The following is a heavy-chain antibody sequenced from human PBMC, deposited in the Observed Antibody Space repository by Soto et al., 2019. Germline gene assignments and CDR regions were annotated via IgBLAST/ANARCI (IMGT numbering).Heavy chain of an antibody. CDR1: GGSINSGGYY. Sequence: QVQLQESGPGLVKPSQTLSLTCTVSGGSINSGGYYWSWIRQHPGKGLEWIGYMYYSGSTFYNPSLKSRVTISVDTSKNQFSLKLSSVTAADTAVYFCARGRKTRGSNGLDVWGQGTTVTVSS. D-gene: IGHD2-2*01. CDR2: MYYSGST. V-gene: IGHV4-31*03. J-gene: IGHJ6*02. CDR3: ARGRKTRGSNGLDV.